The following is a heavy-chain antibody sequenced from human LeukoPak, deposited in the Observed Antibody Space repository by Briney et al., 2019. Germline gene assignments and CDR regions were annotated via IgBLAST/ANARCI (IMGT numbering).Heavy chain of an antibody. J-gene: IGHJ4*02. V-gene: IGHV4-59*01. CDR1: GGSISSYY. CDR2: IYYSGST. CDR3: AREPYSSSPFDY. D-gene: IGHD6-6*01. Sequence: SETLSLTCTVSGGSISSYYWRWIRQPPGKGLEWIGYIYYSGSTNYNPSLKSRVTISVDTSKNQFSLKLSSVTAADTAVYYCAREPYSSSPFDYWGQGTLVTVSS.